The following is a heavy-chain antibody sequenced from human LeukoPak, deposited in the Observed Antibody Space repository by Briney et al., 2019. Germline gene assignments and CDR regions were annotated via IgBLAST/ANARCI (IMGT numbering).Heavy chain of an antibody. V-gene: IGHV3-20*04. CDR2: INWNGGST. CDR3: ARRRVATIPYYFDY. CDR1: GFTFDDYG. D-gene: IGHD5-12*01. Sequence: GGSLRLSCAASGFTFDDYGMSWVRQAPGKGLEWVSGINWNGGSTGYADSVKGRFTISRDNAKNSLYLQMNSLRAEDTAVYYCARRRVATIPYYFDYWGQGTLVTVSS. J-gene: IGHJ4*02.